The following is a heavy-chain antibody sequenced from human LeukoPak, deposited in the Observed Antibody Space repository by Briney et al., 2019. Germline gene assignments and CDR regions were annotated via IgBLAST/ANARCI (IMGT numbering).Heavy chain of an antibody. Sequence: SETLSLTCTVSGGSISSSSYYWGWIRQPPGKGLEWIGSIYYSGSTYYNPSLKSRVTISVGTSKNQFSLKLSSVTAADTAVYYCARDSGYSRHWYFDLWGRDTLVTVSS. J-gene: IGHJ2*01. V-gene: IGHV4-39*07. CDR3: ARDSGYSRHWYFDL. CDR2: IYYSGST. CDR1: GGSISSSSYY. D-gene: IGHD6-13*01.